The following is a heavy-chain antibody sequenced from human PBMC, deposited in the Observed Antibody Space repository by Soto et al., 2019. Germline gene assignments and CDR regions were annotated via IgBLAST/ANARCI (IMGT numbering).Heavy chain of an antibody. CDR3: AKDAPRCSGWFYFDY. V-gene: IGHV3-23*01. Sequence: EVQALESGGGLVQPGGSLRLSCVASGFTFNSFDMCWVRQAPGKGLEWVSGISADGGRTYHADSVKGRFTISRDNSMNTLYLQMNSLRVEDTAVYYCAKDAPRCSGWFYFDYWGQGALVTVSS. J-gene: IGHJ4*02. CDR2: ISADGGRT. CDR1: GFTFNSFD. D-gene: IGHD6-19*01.